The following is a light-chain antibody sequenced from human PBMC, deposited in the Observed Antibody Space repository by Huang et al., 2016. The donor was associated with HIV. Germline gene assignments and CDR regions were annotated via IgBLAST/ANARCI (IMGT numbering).Light chain of an antibody. CDR2: AAS. J-gene: IGKJ4*01. Sequence: DIQMTQSPSSLSASVGDRVTINCRASQSISSYLNWYQQKPGKAPKLLIYAASSLQSGVPSRFSGSGSGTDFTLTISSLQPEDFATYYCQQSYSTLLTFGGGTKVEIK. V-gene: IGKV1-39*01. CDR3: QQSYSTLLT. CDR1: QSISSY.